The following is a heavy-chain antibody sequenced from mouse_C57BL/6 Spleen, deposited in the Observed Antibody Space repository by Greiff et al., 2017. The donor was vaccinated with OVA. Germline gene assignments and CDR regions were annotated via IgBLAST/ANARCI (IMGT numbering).Heavy chain of an antibody. V-gene: IGHV1-69*01. CDR3: ARGGAAQGDRAY. CDR2: IDPSDSYT. Sequence: QVQLQPPGAELVMPGASVQLSSKASCYTFPSYWMHWVKQRPGQGLWWIGEIDPSDSYTNYNQKFKGKSTLTVDKSSSTAYMQLSSLTSEDSAVYYCARGGAAQGDRAYWGQGTLVTVSA. CDR1: CYTFPSYW. D-gene: IGHD3-3*01. J-gene: IGHJ3*01.